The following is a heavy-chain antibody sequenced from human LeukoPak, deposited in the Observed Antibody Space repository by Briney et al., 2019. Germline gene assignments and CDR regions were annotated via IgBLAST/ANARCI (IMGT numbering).Heavy chain of an antibody. J-gene: IGHJ4*02. CDR2: IYYSGWT. CDR1: GGSISSYY. Sequence: SETLSLTCTVSGGSISSYYWSWIRQPPGKGLEWVGYIYYSGWTNYNPSLKSRVTISVDTSKNQFSLKQSSVTAADTPVYYCASAPYDFWSGYHFDYWGQGTLVTVSS. CDR3: ASAPYDFWSGYHFDY. D-gene: IGHD3-3*01. V-gene: IGHV4-59*01.